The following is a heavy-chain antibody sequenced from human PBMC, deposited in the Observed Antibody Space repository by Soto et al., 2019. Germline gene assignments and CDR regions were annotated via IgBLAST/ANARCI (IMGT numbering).Heavy chain of an antibody. J-gene: IGHJ6*03. V-gene: IGHV3-49*03. D-gene: IGHD4-17*01. Sequence: GGSLRLYCTASEFTFGDYVFSWFRQAPGKGLEWVGFIRSKAYGETTDYAASVRGRFTISRDDSKSIAYLQMNSLKTEDSAVYYCEGHYPDSHFSYSYLDVWGKGTAVTVSS. CDR2: IRSKAYGETT. CDR1: EFTFGDYV. CDR3: EGHYPDSHFSYSYLDV.